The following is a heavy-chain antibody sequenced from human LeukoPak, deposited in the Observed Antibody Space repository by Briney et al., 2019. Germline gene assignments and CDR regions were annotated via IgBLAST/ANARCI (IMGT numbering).Heavy chain of an antibody. V-gene: IGHV3-7*01. CDR3: TRDVHDY. J-gene: IGHJ4*02. CDR2: IKEDGSDK. D-gene: IGHD3-10*02. CDR1: GFTVSSYW. Sequence: GGSLRLSCAASGFTVSSYWMSSVRQAPGRGLDGVATIKEDGSDKYYVDSVKVRFSISRDNAENSLYLQMNSLRAEDTAVYYCTRDVHDYWGQGTLVTVSS.